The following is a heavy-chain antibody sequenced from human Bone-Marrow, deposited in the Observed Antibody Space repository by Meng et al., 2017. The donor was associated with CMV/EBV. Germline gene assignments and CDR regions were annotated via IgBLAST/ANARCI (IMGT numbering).Heavy chain of an antibody. D-gene: IGHD2-2*01. V-gene: IGHV4-39*07. CDR2: IYYSGST. CDR3: ARVPPGYCSSTSCLLRPYYYGMDV. Sequence: SETLSLTCTVSGGSISSSSYYWGWIRQPPGKGLEWIGSIYYSGSTYYNPSLKSRVTISVDTSKNQFSLKLSSVTAADTAVYYCARVPPGYCSSTSCLLRPYYYGMDVWGQGTTVTVSS. CDR1: GGSISSSSYY. J-gene: IGHJ6*02.